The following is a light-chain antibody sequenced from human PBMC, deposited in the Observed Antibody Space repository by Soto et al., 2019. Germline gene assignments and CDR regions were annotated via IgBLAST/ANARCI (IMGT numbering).Light chain of an antibody. CDR2: DAS. J-gene: IGKJ3*01. Sequence: EIVLTQSPATLSLSPGERATLSCRASQSVSSYLACYQQKPGQAPSLLISDASNRATGIPAGFSGSGSGTDFTLPISSLGTEDCAADDYLQRSNWRVFILVPGTKVD. V-gene: IGKV3-11*01. CDR3: LQRSNWRVFI. CDR1: QSVSSY.